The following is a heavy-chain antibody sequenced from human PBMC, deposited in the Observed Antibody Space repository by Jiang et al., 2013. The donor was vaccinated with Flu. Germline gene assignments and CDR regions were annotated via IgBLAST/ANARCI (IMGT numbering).Heavy chain of an antibody. CDR1: GDRVSSNTAG. V-gene: IGHV6-1*01. J-gene: IGHJ4*02. CDR3: ARDPPAGGFDS. Sequence: LAQTLSLTCAISGDRVSSNTAGWNWIRQSPSRGLEWLGRTYYRSEWYDDYAESVRGRVIINPDTSKNQFSLQLNSVTPEDTAVYYCARDPPAGGFDSWGQGTLVTVSS. D-gene: IGHD2-2*01. CDR2: TYYRSEWYD.